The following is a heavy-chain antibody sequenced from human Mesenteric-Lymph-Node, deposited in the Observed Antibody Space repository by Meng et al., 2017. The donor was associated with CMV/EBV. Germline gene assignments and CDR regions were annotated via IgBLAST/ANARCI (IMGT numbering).Heavy chain of an antibody. J-gene: IGHJ4*02. CDR2: ISNSGTS. V-gene: IGHV4-38-2*02. CDR1: GYSISSGYY. CDR3: ARISRVRGRIDY. Sequence: SETLSLTCTVSGYSISSGYYWGWIRQPPGKGLEWIGFISNSGTSNYNPSLQSRVSISIDTSTQFSLKLSSVTAADTAVYYCARISRVRGRIDYWGQGTLVTVSS. D-gene: IGHD3-10*01.